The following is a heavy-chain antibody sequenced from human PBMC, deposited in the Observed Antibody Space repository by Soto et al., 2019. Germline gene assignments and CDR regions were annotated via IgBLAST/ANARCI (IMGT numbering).Heavy chain of an antibody. Sequence: SVKVSCKASGGTFSSYAISWVRQAPGQGLEWMGGIIPIFGTANYAQKFQGRVTITADESTSTAYMELSSLRSEDTAVYYCARDNEYYYDSSGYLDYWGQGTLVTVSS. CDR2: IIPIFGTA. D-gene: IGHD3-22*01. V-gene: IGHV1-69*13. CDR1: GGTFSSYA. CDR3: ARDNEYYYDSSGYLDY. J-gene: IGHJ4*02.